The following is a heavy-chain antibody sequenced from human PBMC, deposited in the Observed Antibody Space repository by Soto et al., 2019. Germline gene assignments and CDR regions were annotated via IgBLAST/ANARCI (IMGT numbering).Heavy chain of an antibody. Sequence: PSETLSLTCTVSGGSISSYYWSWIRQPPGKGLEWIGYIYYSGSTNYNPSLKSRVTISVDTSKNQFSLKLSSVTAADTAVYYCASLFYYDSSGYSMPLDYWGQGTLVTVSS. D-gene: IGHD3-22*01. J-gene: IGHJ4*02. CDR1: GGSISSYY. V-gene: IGHV4-59*08. CDR3: ASLFYYDSSGYSMPLDY. CDR2: IYYSGST.